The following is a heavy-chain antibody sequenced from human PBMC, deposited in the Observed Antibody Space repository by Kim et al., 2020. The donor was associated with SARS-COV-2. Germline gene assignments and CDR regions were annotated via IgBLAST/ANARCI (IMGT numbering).Heavy chain of an antibody. V-gene: IGHV3-21*01. CDR3: SREQGVPAFDS. D-gene: IGHD3-10*01. Sequence: GGSLRLSCAASGFTFSDYSMDWVRQAPGEGLEWISSISSSNSFIFYADSVKGRFIISRDNAQNALYLQMNSLRAEATGVYFCSREQGVPAFDSWGQGTLVSLSS. J-gene: IGHJ4*02. CDR1: GFTFSDYS. CDR2: ISSSNSFI.